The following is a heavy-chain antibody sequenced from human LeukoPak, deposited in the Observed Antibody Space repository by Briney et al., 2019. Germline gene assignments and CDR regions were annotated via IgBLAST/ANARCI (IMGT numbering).Heavy chain of an antibody. Sequence: GGSLTLSCAASGFTFDDYGMSWVRQLPRKGLAWVSGINWNGSGAGYAPSVKGRFTISRDNAKNSLYLQMNSLKAEDTALFYCASDVGKVVGRGGDYYFYMDVWGKGTTVTVSS. D-gene: IGHD3-10*01. CDR2: INWNGSGA. J-gene: IGHJ6*03. CDR3: ASDVGKVVGRGGDYYFYMDV. V-gene: IGHV3-20*04. CDR1: GFTFDDYG.